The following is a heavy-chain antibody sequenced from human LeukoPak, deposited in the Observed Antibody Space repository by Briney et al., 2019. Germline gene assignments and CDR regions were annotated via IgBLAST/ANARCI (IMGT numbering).Heavy chain of an antibody. CDR2: ISSSGSTI. V-gene: IGHV3-11*01. J-gene: IGHJ6*02. D-gene: IGHD2-21*02. CDR1: GFTFSDYY. Sequence: GGSLRLSCAASGFTFSDYYMSWIRRAPGKGLEWVSYISSSGSTIYYADSVKGRFTIPRDNAKNSLYLQMNSLRAEDTAVYYCAREIGGDPVYYYGMDVWGQGTTVTVSS. CDR3: AREIGGDPVYYYGMDV.